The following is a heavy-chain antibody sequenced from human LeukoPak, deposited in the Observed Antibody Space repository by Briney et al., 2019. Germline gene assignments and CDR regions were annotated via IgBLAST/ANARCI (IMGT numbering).Heavy chain of an antibody. CDR1: GGSISSSSYY. V-gene: IGHV4-39*01. J-gene: IGHJ4*02. CDR3: LRAVSGIRYFDWLPHYFDY. D-gene: IGHD3-9*01. CDR2: SYYSGSA. Sequence: PSETLSLTCTVSGGSISSSSYYCGWIRQPPGKGLEWIGSSYYSGSAYYNPSLKSRVTISVETTNNQFTLKLSSVTAADTAVYYFLRAVSGIRYFDWLPHYFDYWGQGTLVTVSS.